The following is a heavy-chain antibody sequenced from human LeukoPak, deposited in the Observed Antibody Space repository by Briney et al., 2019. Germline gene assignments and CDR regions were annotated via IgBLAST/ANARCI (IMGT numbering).Heavy chain of an antibody. CDR2: INHSGST. J-gene: IGHJ6*03. CDR1: GGSISSGSYY. CDR3: ARLLRGYSYGRYYYYYMDV. Sequence: SETLSLTCTVSGGSISSGSYYWSWIRQPPGTGLEWIGEINHSGSTNYNPSLKSRVTISVDTSKNQFSLKLSSVTAADTAVYYCARLLRGYSYGRYYYYYMDVWGKGTTVTISS. V-gene: IGHV4-39*07. D-gene: IGHD5-18*01.